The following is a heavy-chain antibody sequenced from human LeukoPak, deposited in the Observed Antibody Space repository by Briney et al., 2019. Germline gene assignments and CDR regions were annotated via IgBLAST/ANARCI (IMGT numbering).Heavy chain of an antibody. CDR2: ISGSGGST. CDR3: ARGGLRYFDWLLIWDY. D-gene: IGHD3-9*01. CDR1: GFTFSSYA. Sequence: GGSLRLSCAASGFTFSSYAMSWVRQAPGKGLEWVSAISGSGGSTYYADSVKGRFTISRDNSKNTLYLQMNSLRAEDTAVYYCARGGLRYFDWLLIWDYWGQGTLVTVSS. V-gene: IGHV3-23*01. J-gene: IGHJ4*02.